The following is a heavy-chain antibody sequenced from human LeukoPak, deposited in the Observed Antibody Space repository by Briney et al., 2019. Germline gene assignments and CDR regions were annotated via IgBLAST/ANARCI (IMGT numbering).Heavy chain of an antibody. CDR2: IKSETDGGTT. D-gene: IGHD3-22*01. J-gene: IGHJ4*02. V-gene: IGHV3-15*07. CDR3: TTDSDSSGYYSFDY. Sequence: GGSLRLSCAASGFTFSDAWMNWVRQAPGKGLEWVGRIKSETDGGTTDYAAPVKGRFTISRDDSKNTLYLQMNSLKTEDTAVYYCTTDSDSSGYYSFDYWGQGTLVTVSS. CDR1: GFTFSDAW.